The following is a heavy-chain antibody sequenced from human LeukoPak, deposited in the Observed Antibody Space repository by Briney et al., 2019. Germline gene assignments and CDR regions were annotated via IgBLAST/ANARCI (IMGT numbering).Heavy chain of an antibody. CDR1: GFTFSDYY. J-gene: IGHJ5*02. CDR2: ISSSGSTI. CDR3: ARDPDFYGSGSYYKVNWFDP. V-gene: IGHV3-11*01. D-gene: IGHD3-10*01. Sequence: PGGSLRLSCAASGFTFSDYYMSWIRQAPGKGLEWVSYISSSGSTIYYADSVKGLFTISRDNAKNSLYLQMNSLRAEDTAVYYCARDPDFYGSGSYYKVNWFDPWGQGTLVTVSS.